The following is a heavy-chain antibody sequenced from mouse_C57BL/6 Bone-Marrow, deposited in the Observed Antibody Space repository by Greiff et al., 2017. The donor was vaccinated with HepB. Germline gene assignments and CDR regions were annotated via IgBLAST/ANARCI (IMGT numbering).Heavy chain of an antibody. CDR2: INPNNGGT. CDR1: GYTFTDYN. V-gene: IGHV1-22*01. J-gene: IGHJ2*01. CDR3: ARWTTVVATDY. Sequence: VQLQQSGPELVKPGASVKMSCKASGYTFTDYNMHWVKQSHGKSLEWIGDINPNNGGTSYNQKFKGKATLTVNKSSSTAYMELRSLTSEDSAVYYCARWTTVVATDYWGQGTTLTVSS. D-gene: IGHD1-1*01.